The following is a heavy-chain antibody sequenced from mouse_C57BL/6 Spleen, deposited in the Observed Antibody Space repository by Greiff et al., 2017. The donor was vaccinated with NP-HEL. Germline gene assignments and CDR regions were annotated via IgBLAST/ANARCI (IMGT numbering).Heavy chain of an antibody. J-gene: IGHJ2*01. CDR1: GYTFTSYW. V-gene: IGHV1-69*01. CDR3: ARKDGRGYYFDY. Sequence: VQLQQPGAELVMPGASVKLSCKASGYTFTSYWMHWVKQRPGQGLEWIGEIDPSDSYTNYNQKFKGKSTLTVDKSSSTAYMQLSSLTSEDSAVYYCARKDGRGYYFDYWGQGTTLTVSS. D-gene: IGHD1-1*02. CDR2: IDPSDSYT.